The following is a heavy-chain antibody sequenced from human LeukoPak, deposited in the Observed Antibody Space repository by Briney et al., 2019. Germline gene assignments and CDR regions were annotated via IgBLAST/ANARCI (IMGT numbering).Heavy chain of an antibody. J-gene: IGHJ6*02. Sequence: GGSLRLSCAASGFTFSDYYMSWIRQAPGKGLECVAYVSSSGISLYYADSVKGRFTISRDNAMNSLYLQMNSLRAEDTAVYYCARGSYCSSTSCSVYYYYGMDVWGQGTTVTVSS. CDR3: ARGSYCSSTSCSVYYYYGMDV. D-gene: IGHD2-2*01. CDR2: VSSSGISL. CDR1: GFTFSDYY. V-gene: IGHV3-11*04.